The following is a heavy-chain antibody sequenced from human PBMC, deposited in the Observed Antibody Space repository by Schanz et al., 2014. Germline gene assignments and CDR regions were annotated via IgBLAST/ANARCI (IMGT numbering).Heavy chain of an antibody. CDR1: GFIFNDYY. Sequence: QVQLVESGGGLVKPGGSLRLSCAASGFIFNDYYMNWIRQAPGKGLEWLSYISRDGTTSYYADSVKGRFTISRDNAKNSLYLEMTSLRGEDTAVYYCASADYTNYFDYWGQGTLVTVSS. V-gene: IGHV3-11*01. CDR2: ISRDGTTS. CDR3: ASADYTNYFDY. D-gene: IGHD4-4*01. J-gene: IGHJ4*02.